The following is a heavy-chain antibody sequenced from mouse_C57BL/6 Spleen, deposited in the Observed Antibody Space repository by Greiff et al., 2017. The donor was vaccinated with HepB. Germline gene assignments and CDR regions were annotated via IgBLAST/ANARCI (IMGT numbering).Heavy chain of an antibody. CDR2: ISDGGSYT. Sequence: EVQLVESGGGLVKPGGSLKLSCAASGFTFSSYAMSWVRQTPEKRLEWVATISDGGSYTYYPDNVKGRFTISRDNAKNNLYLQMRHLKSEDTAMYYCAGVVTTVVSAYWYFDVWGTGTTVTVSS. D-gene: IGHD1-1*01. J-gene: IGHJ1*03. V-gene: IGHV5-4*01. CDR3: AGVVTTVVSAYWYFDV. CDR1: GFTFSSYA.